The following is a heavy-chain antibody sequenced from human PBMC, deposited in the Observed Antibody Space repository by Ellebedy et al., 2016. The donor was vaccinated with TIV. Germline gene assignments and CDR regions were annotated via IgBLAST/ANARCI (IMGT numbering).Heavy chain of an antibody. CDR1: GLTFSSHA. D-gene: IGHD3-10*01. J-gene: IGHJ4*02. CDR2: ITESGGNT. CDR3: ARDYYGSEN. Sequence: PGGSLRLSCAASGLTFSSHAMSWVRQAPGKGLEWVSSITESGGNTYYADSVKGRFTISRDNSKNTLYLQMNSLRAEDTAVYYCARDYYGSENWGQGTLVTVSS. V-gene: IGHV3-23*01.